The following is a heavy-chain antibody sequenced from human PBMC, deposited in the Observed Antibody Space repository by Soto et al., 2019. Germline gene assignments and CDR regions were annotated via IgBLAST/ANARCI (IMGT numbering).Heavy chain of an antibody. V-gene: IGHV3-30*04. CDR1: GFTFSGYA. CDR2: TSYGEDYK. J-gene: IGHJ4*02. CDR3: ARQGGSSGIRYFDS. D-gene: IGHD6-6*01. Sequence: QVQLVESGGGVVQPGRSLRLSCAASGFTFSGYAMHWVRQAPGKGLEWVAATSYGEDYKYYADSVKGRFTISRDNSKNTLFLQLNSLRSRDTAVYYCARQGGSSGIRYFDSWGQGSLVTVSS.